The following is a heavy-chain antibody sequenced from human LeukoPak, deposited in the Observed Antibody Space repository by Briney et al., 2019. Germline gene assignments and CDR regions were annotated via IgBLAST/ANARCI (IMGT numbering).Heavy chain of an antibody. CDR2: ICSSGSST. CDR3: ARDWPYYGSRNTVYYYYGMDV. J-gene: IGHJ6*02. Sequence: PGGSLRLSCAASGFTFSRCEMNWVRQAPGKGLEWIAYICSSGSSTDYADSVKGRFTIFRDNTKNTLYLEMKRLRAEDTAVYYCARDWPYYGSRNTVYYYYGMDVWGQGTTVTVSS. D-gene: IGHD3-10*01. V-gene: IGHV3-48*03. CDR1: GFTFSRCE.